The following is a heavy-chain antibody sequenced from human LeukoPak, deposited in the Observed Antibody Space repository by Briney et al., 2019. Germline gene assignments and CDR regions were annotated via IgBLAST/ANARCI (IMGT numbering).Heavy chain of an antibody. D-gene: IGHD3-3*01. Sequence: GSLRLSCAASGFTFSDSTMHWVRQVSGKGLEWVDRIRRKANSYATAYAASVKGRFTISRDDSKNTAYLQMNSLKIEDTAVYYCTSPPDLIHRGSNYWGQGTLVTVSS. J-gene: IGHJ4*02. CDR1: GFTFSDST. V-gene: IGHV3-73*01. CDR3: TSPPDLIHRGSNY. CDR2: IRRKANSYAT.